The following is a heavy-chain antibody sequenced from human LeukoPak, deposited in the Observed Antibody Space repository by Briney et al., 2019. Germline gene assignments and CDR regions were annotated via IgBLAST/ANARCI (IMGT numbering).Heavy chain of an antibody. D-gene: IGHD6-19*01. V-gene: IGHV7-4-1*02. CDR1: GYTFTSYA. CDR2: INTNTGNP. CDR3: ARDSSPIAVAGTDMNY. Sequence: GASVKVSCKASGYTFTSYAMNWVRQAPGQGLEWMGWINTNTGNPTYAQGFTGRFVFSLDTSVSTAYLQISSLKAEDTAVYYCARDSSPIAVAGTDMNYWGQGTLVTVSS. J-gene: IGHJ4*02.